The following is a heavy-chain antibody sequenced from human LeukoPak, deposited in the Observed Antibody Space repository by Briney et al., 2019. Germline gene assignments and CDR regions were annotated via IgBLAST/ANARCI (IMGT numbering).Heavy chain of an antibody. J-gene: IGHJ6*02. CDR2: IYYSGST. CDR1: GGSISSGGYY. V-gene: IGHV4-31*03. CDR3: ARGPRGSGRIGIDV. D-gene: IGHD3-10*01. Sequence: SETLSLTCTVSGGSISSGGYYWSWIRQHPGKGLEWIGYIYYSGSTYYNPSLKSRVTISVDTSKNQFSLKLSSVTAADTAVYYCARGPRGSGRIGIDVWGQGTTVTVSS.